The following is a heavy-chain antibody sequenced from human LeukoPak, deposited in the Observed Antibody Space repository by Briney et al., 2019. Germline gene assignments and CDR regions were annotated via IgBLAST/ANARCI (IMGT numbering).Heavy chain of an antibody. V-gene: IGHV3-66*01. D-gene: IGHD6-19*01. CDR1: RFTVSNNH. CDR2: IYNGDNT. J-gene: IGHJ4*02. Sequence: GGSLRLSCVASRFTVSNNHMNWVRPAPGKGLEWVSVIYNGDNTYYADSVQGRFTISKDNSKNTLYLQMNSLRPEDTAVYFCARASRWLAFDNWGQGTLVTVSS. CDR3: ARASRWLAFDN.